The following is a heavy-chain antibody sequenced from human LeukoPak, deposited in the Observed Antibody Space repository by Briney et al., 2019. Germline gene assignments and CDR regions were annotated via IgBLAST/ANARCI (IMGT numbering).Heavy chain of an antibody. CDR3: ARGRGLFDY. Sequence: PSETLSLTCTVSGGSVSSGSYYWSWLRRPPGKGLEWIGYIYYSGSTNYNPSLKSRVTISVDTSKNQFSLKLSSVTAADTAVYYCARGRGLFDYWGQGTLVTVSS. CDR2: IYYSGST. CDR1: GGSVSSGSYY. V-gene: IGHV4-61*01. D-gene: IGHD2-15*01. J-gene: IGHJ4*02.